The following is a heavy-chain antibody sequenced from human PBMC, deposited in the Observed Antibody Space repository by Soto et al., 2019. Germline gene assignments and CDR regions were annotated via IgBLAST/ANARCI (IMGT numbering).Heavy chain of an antibody. CDR1: GYSFSSYG. CDR3: ARGGYYDSSGSRNYHYYGMDV. V-gene: IGHV1-18*01. CDR2: ISPYNDDT. J-gene: IGHJ6*02. Sequence: QAQLVQSGSDVKKPGASVKVSCKASGYSFSSYGISWVRQAPGQGLEWLGWISPYNDDTKYAQNLQGRVSMTTDTSTRKSYMRLRSLTSDDTTVYYCARGGYYDSSGSRNYHYYGMDVWGQGTTVSVSS. D-gene: IGHD3-22*01.